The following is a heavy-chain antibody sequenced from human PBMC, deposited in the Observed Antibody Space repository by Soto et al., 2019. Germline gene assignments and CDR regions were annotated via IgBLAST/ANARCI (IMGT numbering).Heavy chain of an antibody. CDR2: ISTYNGNT. D-gene: IGHD3-3*01. Sequence: ASVKVSCKASGYTFTSYGISWVRQATGQGLEWMGWISTYNGNTKYAQKLQGRVTMTSDTSTSTAYMELRSLRSDDTAVFYCASPREITIFGVVISPIYYYYGMDVWGQ. J-gene: IGHJ6*02. CDR3: ASPREITIFGVVISPIYYYYGMDV. CDR1: GYTFTSYG. V-gene: IGHV1-18*01.